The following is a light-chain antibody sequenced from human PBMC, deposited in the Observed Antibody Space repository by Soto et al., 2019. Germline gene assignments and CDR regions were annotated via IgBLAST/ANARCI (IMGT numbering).Light chain of an antibody. CDR3: MQGTHWPIT. CDR2: KVS. Sequence: MTQSPSSLSASVGDRVTITCRASQGIRNDLGWFQQRPGRSPRRLIYKVSNRDSGVPARFSGSGSGTDFALKISRVEAEDVGVYYCMQGTHWPITFGQGTRLEIK. J-gene: IGKJ5*01. CDR1: QGIRNDLG. V-gene: IGKV2-30*01.